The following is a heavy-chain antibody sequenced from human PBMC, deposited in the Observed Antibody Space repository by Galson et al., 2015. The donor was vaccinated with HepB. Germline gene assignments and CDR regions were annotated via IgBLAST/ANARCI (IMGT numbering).Heavy chain of an antibody. J-gene: IGHJ4*02. D-gene: IGHD3-3*01. CDR3: ARGLPAYYDFWSGYRLDC. Sequence: SVKVSCKASGYTFTSYAMNWVRQAPGQGLEWMGWINTNTGNPTYAQGFTGRFVFSLDTSVSTAYLQISSLKAEDTAVYYCARGLPAYYDFWSGYRLDCWGQGTLVTVSS. CDR1: GYTFTSYA. CDR2: INTNTGNP. V-gene: IGHV7-4-1*02.